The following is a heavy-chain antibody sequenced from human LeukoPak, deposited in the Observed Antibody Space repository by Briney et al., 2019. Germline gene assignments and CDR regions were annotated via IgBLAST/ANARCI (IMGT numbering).Heavy chain of an antibody. V-gene: IGHV5-51*01. J-gene: IGHJ4*02. CDR2: IYPGDSDT. CDR3: ARHRFSYGDPGDY. CDR1: GYRFISYW. Sequence: GESLKISCKGSGYRFISYWIGWVRQMPGKGLEWMGIIYPGDSDTRYSPSFQGQVTISADKSISTAYLQWRSLKASDTAMYYCARHRFSYGDPGDYWGQGTLITVSS. D-gene: IGHD4-17*01.